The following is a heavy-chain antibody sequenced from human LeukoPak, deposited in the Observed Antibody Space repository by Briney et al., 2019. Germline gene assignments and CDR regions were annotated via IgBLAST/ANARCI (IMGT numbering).Heavy chain of an antibody. CDR1: GYTFTSYG. V-gene: IGHV1-69*05. CDR2: IIPIFGTA. J-gene: IGHJ6*03. D-gene: IGHD3-22*01. Sequence: SVKVSCKASGYTFTSYGISWVRQAPGQGLEWMGGIIPIFGTANYAQKFQGRVTITTDESTSTAYMELSSLRSEDTAVYYCARAHLGRYYDSSGYRRSGYYMDVWGKGTTVTVSS. CDR3: ARAHLGRYYDSSGYRRSGYYMDV.